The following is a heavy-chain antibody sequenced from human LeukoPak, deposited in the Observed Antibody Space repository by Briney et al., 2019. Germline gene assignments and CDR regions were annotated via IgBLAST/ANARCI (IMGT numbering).Heavy chain of an antibody. CDR2: IIPIFGTA. V-gene: IGHV1-69*01. Sequence: SVKVSCKASGGTFSSYAISWVRQAPGQGLEWMGGIIPIFGTANYAQKFQGRVTITADESTSTAYMELSSLRSEDTAVYYCARPGYYDFWSGNVGDYYYYMDVWGKGTTVTVSS. CDR3: ARPGYYDFWSGNVGDYYYYMDV. J-gene: IGHJ6*03. D-gene: IGHD3-3*01. CDR1: GGTFSSYA.